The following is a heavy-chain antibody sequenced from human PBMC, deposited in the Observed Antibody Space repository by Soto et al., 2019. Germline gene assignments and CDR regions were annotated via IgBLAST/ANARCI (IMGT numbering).Heavy chain of an antibody. CDR1: GFVVSDNY. D-gene: IGHD2-2*01. CDR3: AKAAFVLGRRMPPQAAMISHLGLDV. J-gene: IGHJ6*02. V-gene: IGHV3-53*01. Sequence: PGGSLRLSCAASGFVVSDNYISWVRQAPGKGLQWLSIIYSGGTTHYADSLKGRFTISRDKSKNLVFLQVNNLRADDTAIYFCAKAAFVLGRRMPPQAAMISHLGLDVWGQGTTVTVSS. CDR2: IYSGGTT.